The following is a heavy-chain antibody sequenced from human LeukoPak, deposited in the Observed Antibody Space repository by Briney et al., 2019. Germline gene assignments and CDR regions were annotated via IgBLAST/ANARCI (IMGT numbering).Heavy chain of an antibody. CDR1: GGSVSRDY. CDR2: IYYSGST. Sequence: SETLSLTCTVSGGSVSRDYWSWIRQPPGKGLEWIRHIYYSGSTYYNPSLKSRVTFSLDTSNNQFSLKLSSVTAADTAVYFCARHNPFRPFPDYWGQGTLVTVSS. J-gene: IGHJ4*02. V-gene: IGHV4-59*04. D-gene: IGHD2/OR15-2a*01. CDR3: ARHNPFRPFPDY.